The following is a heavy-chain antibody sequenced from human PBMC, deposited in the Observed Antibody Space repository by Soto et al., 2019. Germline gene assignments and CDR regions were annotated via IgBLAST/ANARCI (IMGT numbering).Heavy chain of an antibody. V-gene: IGHV4-59*08. D-gene: IGHD3-16*01. Sequence: SETLSLTCTVSGGSISSYYWSWIRQLPGKGLEWIGYIYYSGSTNYNPSLKSRVTISVDTSKNQFSLKLSSVTAADTAVYYCARGGIGIFDYWGQGTLVTVSS. J-gene: IGHJ4*02. CDR1: GGSISSYY. CDR3: ARGGIGIFDY. CDR2: IYYSGST.